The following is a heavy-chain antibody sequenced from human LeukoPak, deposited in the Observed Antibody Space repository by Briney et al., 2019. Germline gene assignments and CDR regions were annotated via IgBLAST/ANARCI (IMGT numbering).Heavy chain of an antibody. J-gene: IGHJ5*02. CDR3: ARDQEELWFGSNWFDP. D-gene: IGHD3-10*01. Sequence: ASVKVSCKASGGTFSSYAISWVRQAPGQGLEWMGIINPSGGSTSYAQKFQGRVTTTRDTSTSTVYMELSSLRSEDTAVYYCARDQEELWFGSNWFDPWDQGTLVTVSS. CDR2: INPSGGST. CDR1: GGTFSSYA. V-gene: IGHV1-46*01.